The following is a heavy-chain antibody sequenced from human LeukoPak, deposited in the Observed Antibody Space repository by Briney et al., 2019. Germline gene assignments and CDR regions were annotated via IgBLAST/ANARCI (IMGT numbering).Heavy chain of an antibody. CDR3: AYCSSTSCYLGNWFDP. V-gene: IGHV1-69*04. CDR2: IIPILGIA. CDR1: GGTFSSYA. D-gene: IGHD2-2*01. Sequence: ASVKVSCKASGGTFSSYAISWVRQAPGQGLEWMGRIIPILGIANYAQKFQGRVTITADKSTSTAYMELSSLRSEDTAVYYCAYCSSTSCYLGNWFDPWGQGTLVTVSS. J-gene: IGHJ5*02.